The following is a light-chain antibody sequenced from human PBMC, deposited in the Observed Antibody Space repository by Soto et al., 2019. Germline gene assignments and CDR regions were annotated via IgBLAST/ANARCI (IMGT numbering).Light chain of an antibody. J-gene: IGKJ4*01. CDR2: AAS. Sequence: DIQLIQSPATLSASVGDRITITCRASENIFKFLAWYQQRSGSAPNLLIYAASDLESGVPSSFSGSGSGTEFTPTTANLKPDNFSTYYCNHFNTQSIPFAGGT. V-gene: IGKV1-5*01. CDR1: ENIFKF. CDR3: NHFNTQSIP.